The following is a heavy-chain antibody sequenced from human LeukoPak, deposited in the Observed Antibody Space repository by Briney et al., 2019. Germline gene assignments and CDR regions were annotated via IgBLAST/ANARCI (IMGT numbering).Heavy chain of an antibody. D-gene: IGHD3-10*01. V-gene: IGHV3-33*06. J-gene: IGHJ6*03. CDR1: GFTFSSYA. CDR2: IWYDGNNK. CDR3: AKALGSYFPYYYMDV. Sequence: PGRSLRLSCAASGFTFSSYAIHWVRQAPGKGLEWVAVIWYDGNNKYYADSVKGRFTISGDNSKNTLYLEMNSLRAEDTAMYYCAKALGSYFPYYYMDVWGKGTTVTVSS.